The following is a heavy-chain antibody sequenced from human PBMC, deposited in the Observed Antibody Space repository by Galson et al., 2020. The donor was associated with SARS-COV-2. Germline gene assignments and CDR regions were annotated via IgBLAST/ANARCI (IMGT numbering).Heavy chain of an antibody. Sequence: SQTLSLTCTVPGGSVSSSHWSWIRQPAGQGLEWIGRIYTSGSTNYNPPLKSRVTMSVDTSKNQFSLKLSSVTAADTAVYYCARTIVSTAHFDYWGQGALVTVSS. CDR1: GGSVSSSH. D-gene: IGHD4-4*01. V-gene: IGHV4-4*07. CDR3: ARTIVSTAHFDY. J-gene: IGHJ4*02. CDR2: IYTSGST.